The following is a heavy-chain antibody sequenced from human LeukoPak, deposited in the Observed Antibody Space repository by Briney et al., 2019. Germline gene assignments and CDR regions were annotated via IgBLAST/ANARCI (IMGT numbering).Heavy chain of an antibody. Sequence: SETLSLTCTVSGGSISSGSYYWSWIRQPAGKGLEWIGRIYTSGSTNYNPSLKSRVTISVDTSKNQFSLKLSSVTAADTAVYYCASTPHYYDSSGYPNWYFDLWGRGTLVTVSS. CDR2: IYTSGST. D-gene: IGHD3-22*01. J-gene: IGHJ2*01. CDR3: ASTPHYYDSSGYPNWYFDL. CDR1: GGSISSGSYY. V-gene: IGHV4-61*02.